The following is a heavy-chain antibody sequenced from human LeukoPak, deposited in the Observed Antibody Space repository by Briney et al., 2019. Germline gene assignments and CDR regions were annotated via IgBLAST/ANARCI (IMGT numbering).Heavy chain of an antibody. J-gene: IGHJ4*02. CDR1: GYTFTGYY. CDR3: ARGQRWSSRGPAY. CDR2: INPNSGGT. Sequence: ASVKVSCKASGYTFTGYYMHWVRQAPGRGLEWMGWINPNSGGTNYAQKFQGRVTMTRDTSISTAYMELSRLRSDDTAVYYCARGQRWSSRGPAYWGQGTLVTVSS. V-gene: IGHV1-2*02. D-gene: IGHD6-13*01.